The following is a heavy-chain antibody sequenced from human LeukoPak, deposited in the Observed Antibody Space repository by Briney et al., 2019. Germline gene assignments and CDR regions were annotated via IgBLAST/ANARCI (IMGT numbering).Heavy chain of an antibody. CDR1: GGSISSSSYY. Sequence: SETLSLTCTVSGGSISSSSYYWGWIRQPPGKGLEWIGEINHSGSTNYNPSLKSRVTISVDTSKNQFSLKLSSVTAADTAVYYCARLGGSYQGNYWGQGTLVTVSS. CDR2: INHSGST. CDR3: ARLGGSYQGNY. D-gene: IGHD1-26*01. J-gene: IGHJ4*02. V-gene: IGHV4-39*07.